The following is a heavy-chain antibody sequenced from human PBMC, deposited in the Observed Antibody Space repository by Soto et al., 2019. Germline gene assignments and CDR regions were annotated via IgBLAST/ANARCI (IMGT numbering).Heavy chain of an antibody. J-gene: IGHJ4*02. Sequence: GGSLRLSCAASGFTFSSYWMSWVRQAPGKGLEWVATIGFAGNNKYYADSVKGRFTISRDKSISTAYLQWSSLKASDTAMYYCARQRNYDILTGHPDYWGQGTLVTVSS. CDR3: ARQRNYDILTGHPDY. CDR2: IGFAGNNK. D-gene: IGHD3-9*01. V-gene: IGHV3-33*08. CDR1: GFTFSSYW.